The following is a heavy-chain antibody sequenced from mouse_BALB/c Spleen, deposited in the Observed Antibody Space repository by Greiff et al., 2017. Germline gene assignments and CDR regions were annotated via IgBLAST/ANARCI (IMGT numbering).Heavy chain of an antibody. CDR3: AREGTYGYFDV. J-gene: IGHJ1*01. CDR2: INPSSGYT. V-gene: IGHV1-4*01. CDR1: GYTFTSYT. Sequence: QVQLQQSGAELARPGASVKMSCKASGYTFTSYTMHWVKQRPGQGLEWIGYINPSSGYTNYNQKFKDKATLTADKSSSTAYMQLSSLTSEDSAVYYCAREGTYGYFDVWGAGTTVTVSS. D-gene: IGHD3-3*01.